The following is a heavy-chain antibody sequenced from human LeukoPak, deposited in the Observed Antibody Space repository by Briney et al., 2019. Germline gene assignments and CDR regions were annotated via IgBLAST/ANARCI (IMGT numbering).Heavy chain of an antibody. CDR3: ARLKVRDYYYGMDV. V-gene: IGHV1-69*05. CDR2: IIPIFGTA. CDR1: GGTFSSYA. D-gene: IGHD1-1*01. Sequence: SVKVSCKASGGTFSSYAISWVRQAPGQGLEWMGGIIPIFGTANYAQKFQGRVTITTDESTSTAYMELRSLRSDDTAVYYCARLKVRDYYYGMDVWGQGTTVTVSS. J-gene: IGHJ6*02.